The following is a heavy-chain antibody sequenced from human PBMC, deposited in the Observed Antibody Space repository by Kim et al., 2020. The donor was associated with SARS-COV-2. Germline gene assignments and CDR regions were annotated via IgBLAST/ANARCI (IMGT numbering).Heavy chain of an antibody. CDR2: ISGSGGST. CDR3: AKDRCAVGAKCYFDY. V-gene: IGHV3-23*01. CDR1: GFTFSSYA. J-gene: IGHJ4*02. Sequence: GGSLRLSCAASGFTFSSYAMSWVRQAPGKGLEWVSAISGSGGSTYYADSVKGRFTISRDNSKNTLYLQMNSLRAEDTAVYYCAKDRCAVGAKCYFDYWGQGTLVTVSS. D-gene: IGHD1-26*01.